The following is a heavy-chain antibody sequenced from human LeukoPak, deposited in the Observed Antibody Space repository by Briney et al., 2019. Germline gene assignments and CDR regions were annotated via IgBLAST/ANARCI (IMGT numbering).Heavy chain of an antibody. V-gene: IGHV4-34*01. J-gene: IGHJ4*02. CDR3: ASSRTLDY. CDR1: GWSFSGYY. Sequence: PSETPSLTCAAYGWSFSGYYWSWIRQPPGKGLEWIGEINHSGSTNYNPSLKSRVTISVDTSKNQFSLKLSSVTAADTAVYYCASSRTLDYWGQGTLVTVSS. CDR2: INHSGST.